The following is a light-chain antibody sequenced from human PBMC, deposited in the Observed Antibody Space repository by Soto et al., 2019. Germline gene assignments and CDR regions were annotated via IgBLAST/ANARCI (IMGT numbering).Light chain of an antibody. Sequence: DIQMTQSPSTLSASVGDRVTITCRASQSISSWLAWYQQKPGKAPKLLIYDASSRATGIPDRFSGSGSGTDFTLTISRLEPEDFAVYYCQQYGSSLFGGGTKVEIK. V-gene: IGKV1-5*01. CDR3: QQYGSSL. J-gene: IGKJ4*01. CDR2: DAS. CDR1: QSISSW.